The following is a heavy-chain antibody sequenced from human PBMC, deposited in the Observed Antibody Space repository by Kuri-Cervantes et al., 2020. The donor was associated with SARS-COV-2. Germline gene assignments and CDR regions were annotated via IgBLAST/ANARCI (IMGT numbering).Heavy chain of an antibody. Sequence: GGSLRLSCAASGFPFSAFSMNWVRQAPGKGLEWVSSISGSSSYIYYADSVKGRFTISRGNAKNSLYLQMNSLRAEDTAVYYCARGNKYLQHWGQGTLVTVSS. CDR2: ISGSSSYI. CDR3: ARGNKYLQH. J-gene: IGHJ1*01. CDR1: GFPFSAFS. V-gene: IGHV3-21*01. D-gene: IGHD1/OR15-1a*01.